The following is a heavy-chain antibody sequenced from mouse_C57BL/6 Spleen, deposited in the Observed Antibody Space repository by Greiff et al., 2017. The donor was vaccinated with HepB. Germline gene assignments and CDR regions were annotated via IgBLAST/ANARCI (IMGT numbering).Heavy chain of an antibody. J-gene: IGHJ2*01. D-gene: IGHD1-1*01. CDR2: IDPENGDT. CDR3: TTRTTDFDY. V-gene: IGHV14-4*01. CDR1: GFNIKDDY. Sequence: QLQQSGAELVRPGASVKLSCTASGFNIKDDYMHWVKQRPEQGLEWIGWIDPENGDTEYASKFQGKATITADTSSNTAYLQLSSLTSEDTAVYYCTTRTTDFDYWGQGTTLTVSS.